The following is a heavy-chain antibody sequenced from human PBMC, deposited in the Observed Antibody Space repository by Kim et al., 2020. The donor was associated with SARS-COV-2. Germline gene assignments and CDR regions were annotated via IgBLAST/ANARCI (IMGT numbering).Heavy chain of an antibody. CDR1: GFTSSSYG. J-gene: IGHJ4*02. D-gene: IGHD6-6*01. CDR2: ISGGGGST. V-gene: IGHV3-23*01. CDR3: AKRGSSSSFDY. Sequence: GGSLRLSCAASGFTSSSYGMSWVRQAPGQGLEWVSGISGGGGSTDYADSVTGRFTISRDNSKNTVYMQMNSLRVEDTAVYYCAKRGSSSSFDYWGQGIPVTVSS.